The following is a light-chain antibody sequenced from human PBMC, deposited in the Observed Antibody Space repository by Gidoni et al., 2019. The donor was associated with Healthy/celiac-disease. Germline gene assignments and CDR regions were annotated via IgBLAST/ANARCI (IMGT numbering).Light chain of an antibody. J-gene: IGLJ2*01. CDR3: SSYTSSSTV. Sequence: QSALTQPASVHGSPGQSITISCTGTSSDVGGYNYIPWYKQHPGKAPKLMLYDVSKRPSGVSNRFSGSKSGNTASLTISDLQAEDEADYYCSSYTSSSTVFGGGTKRTVL. CDR2: DVS. CDR1: SSDVGGYNY. V-gene: IGLV2-14*01.